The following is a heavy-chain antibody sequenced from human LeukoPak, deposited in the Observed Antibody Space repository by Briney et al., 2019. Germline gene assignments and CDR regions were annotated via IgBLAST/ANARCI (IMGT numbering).Heavy chain of an antibody. D-gene: IGHD2-15*01. CDR2: ISSSSSDI. CDR1: GFTFSSYS. CDR3: ARAKYCSGASCYSADY. V-gene: IGHV3-21*01. Sequence: GGSLRLSCAASGFTFSSYSMNWVRQAPGRGLEWVSSISSSSSDIYYADSVKGRFAISRDNAKKSLSLQMNSLRAEDTAMYYCARAKYCSGASCYSADYWGQGTLVTVSS. J-gene: IGHJ4*02.